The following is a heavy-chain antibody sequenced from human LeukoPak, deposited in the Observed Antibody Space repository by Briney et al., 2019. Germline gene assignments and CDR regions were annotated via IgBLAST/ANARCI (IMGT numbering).Heavy chain of an antibody. V-gene: IGHV3-74*01. CDR1: TSTGLGW. J-gene: IGHJ4*02. CDR2: ISSDGTGA. D-gene: IGHD2-8*02. CDR3: GILPPGY. Sequence: GGSLRLSCAASTSTGLGWMDWVRKSPGKGLVGVSRISSDGTGANYPVSVKGQFTISRDNAKNTLYLQMNSLRAEDTGVSYCGILPPGYWGQGTLVTVSS.